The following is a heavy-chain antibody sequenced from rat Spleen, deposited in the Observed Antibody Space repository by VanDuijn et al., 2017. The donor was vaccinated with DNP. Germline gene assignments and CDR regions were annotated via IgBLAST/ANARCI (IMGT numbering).Heavy chain of an antibody. Sequence: QVQLKESGPGLVQPSQTLSLTCTVSGFSLTSYGVSWVRQPPGKGLEWIAAISSGGSTYYNSALKSRLSISRDTSKSQVFLKMNSLQTEDTAMYFCARSGNIGTTTNWFAYWGQGTLVTVSS. V-gene: IGHV2S12*01. CDR2: ISSGGST. J-gene: IGHJ3*01. CDR1: GFSLTSYG. CDR3: ARSGNIGTTTNWFAY. D-gene: IGHD1-5*01.